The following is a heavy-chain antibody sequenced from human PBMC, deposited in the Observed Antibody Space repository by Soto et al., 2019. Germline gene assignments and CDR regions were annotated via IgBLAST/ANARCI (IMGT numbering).Heavy chain of an antibody. J-gene: IGHJ4*02. CDR1: GGSISTADNS. CDR3: ARVADCSGGRCYFSVDY. Sequence: KTYETLSITCTVSGGSISTADNSWSLIHPSQGKGLEWIGYIYYSGSTYYNPSLKSRVTTSVDTSKNQFSLKLSSVTAADTAVYYCARVADCSGGRCYFSVDYWGQGTLVTVS. D-gene: IGHD2-15*01. CDR2: IYYSGST. V-gene: IGHV4-30-4*01.